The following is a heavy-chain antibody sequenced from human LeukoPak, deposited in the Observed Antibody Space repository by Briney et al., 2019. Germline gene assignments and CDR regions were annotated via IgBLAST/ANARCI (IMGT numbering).Heavy chain of an antibody. V-gene: IGHV3-30*02. D-gene: IGHD3-10*01. CDR2: IRYDGSNK. J-gene: IGHJ5*02. CDR3: AKEIWFGSPFDP. CDR1: GFTFSSYG. Sequence: PGGSLRLSCAASGFTFSSYGMHWVRKAPGKGLEWVAFIRYDGSNKYYADSVKGRFTISRDNSKNTLYLQMNSLRAEDTAVYYCAKEIWFGSPFDPWGQGTLVTVSS.